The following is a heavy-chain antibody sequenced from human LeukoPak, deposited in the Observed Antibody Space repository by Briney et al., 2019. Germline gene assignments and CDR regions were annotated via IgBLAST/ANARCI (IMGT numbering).Heavy chain of an antibody. D-gene: IGHD6-13*01. J-gene: IGHJ4*02. Sequence: SQTLSLTCTVSGGSISSGGYYWSWIRQPPGKGLEWIGYIYHSGSTYYNPSLKSRVTISVDRSKNQFSLKLSSVTAADTAVYYCAKDGGWQQLLYFFDYWGQGTLVTVSS. CDR1: GGSISSGGYY. CDR3: AKDGGWQQLLYFFDY. CDR2: IYHSGST. V-gene: IGHV4-30-2*01.